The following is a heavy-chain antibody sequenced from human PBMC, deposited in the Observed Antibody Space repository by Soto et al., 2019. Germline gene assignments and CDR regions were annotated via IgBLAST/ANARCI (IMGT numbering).Heavy chain of an antibody. D-gene: IGHD2-21*01. J-gene: IGHJ4*02. CDR2: IVVGSGNT. V-gene: IGHV1-58*01. CDR1: GFTFTSSA. CDR3: AASSSYCGGDCLDY. Sequence: GASVKVSCMASGFTFTSSAVQWVRQARGQRLEWIGWIVVGSGNTNYAQKFQERVTITRDMSTSTAYMELSSLRSEDTAVYYCAASSSYCGGDCLDYWGQGTRVTVSS.